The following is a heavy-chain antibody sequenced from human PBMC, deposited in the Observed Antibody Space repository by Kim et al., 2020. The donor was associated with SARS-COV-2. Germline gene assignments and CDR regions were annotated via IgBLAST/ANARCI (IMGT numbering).Heavy chain of an antibody. CDR1: GFTFSSYG. Sequence: GGSLRLSCAASGFTFSSYGMHWVRQAPGKGLEWVAVISYDGSNKYYADSVKGRFTISRDNSKNTLYLQMYSLRAEDTAVYYCASPTAGTKDIVVVPAAMGGMGFDYWGQGTLVTVSS. CDR2: ISYDGSNK. J-gene: IGHJ4*02. V-gene: IGHV3-30*03. D-gene: IGHD2-2*01. CDR3: ASPTAGTKDIVVVPAAMGGMGFDY.